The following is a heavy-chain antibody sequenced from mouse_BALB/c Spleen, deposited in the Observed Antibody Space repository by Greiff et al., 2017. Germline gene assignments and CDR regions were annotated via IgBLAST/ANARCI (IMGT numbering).Heavy chain of an antibody. J-gene: IGHJ2*01. CDR2: IYPGNSDT. Sequence: VQLQQSGTVLARPGASVKMSCKASGYSFTSYWMHWVKQRPGQGLEWIGAIYPGNSDTSYNQKFKGKAKLTAVTSASTAYMELSSLTNEDSAVYYCTPITTVVAKGYWGQGTTLTVSS. CDR3: TPITTVVAKGY. CDR1: GYSFTSYW. V-gene: IGHV1-5*01. D-gene: IGHD1-1*01.